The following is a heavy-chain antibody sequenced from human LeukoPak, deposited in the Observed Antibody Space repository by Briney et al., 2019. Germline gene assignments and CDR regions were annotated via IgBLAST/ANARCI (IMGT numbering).Heavy chain of an antibody. CDR2: IYQSGST. Sequence: SETLSLTCTVSGGSISSGGYYWSWIRQPPGKGLEWIGYIYQSGSTYYNPFLKSRVTISVDRSKNQFSLKLSSVTAADTVVYYCARRSPYYDFWSGYYTPGAFDIWGQGTMVTVSS. D-gene: IGHD3-3*01. V-gene: IGHV4-30-2*01. J-gene: IGHJ3*02. CDR1: GGSISSGGYY. CDR3: ARRSPYYDFWSGYYTPGAFDI.